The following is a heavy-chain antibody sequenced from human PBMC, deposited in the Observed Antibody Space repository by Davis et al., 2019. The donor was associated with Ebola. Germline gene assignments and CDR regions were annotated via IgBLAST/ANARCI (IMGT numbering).Heavy chain of an antibody. CDR1: GFTVSSNY. CDR3: ARDGVPAAIGDLYYYYYYMDV. CDR2: IYSGGST. V-gene: IGHV3-53*05. Sequence: GESLKISCAASGFTVSSNYMSWVRQAPGKGLEWVSVIYSGGSTYYADSVKGRFTISRDNSKNTLYLQMNSLRAEDTAVYYCARDGVPAAIGDLYYYYYYMDVWGKGTTVTVSS. J-gene: IGHJ6*03. D-gene: IGHD2-2*01.